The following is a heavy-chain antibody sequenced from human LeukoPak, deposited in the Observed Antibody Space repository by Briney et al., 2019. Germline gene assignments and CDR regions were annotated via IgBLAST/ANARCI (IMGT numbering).Heavy chain of an antibody. J-gene: IGHJ4*02. CDR3: ARLAAGINY. Sequence: PGGSLRLSCAASGFTFSSYAMHWVRQAPGKGLEWVAVISYDGSNKYYADSVKGRFTISRDNSKNTLYLQMNSLRAEDTAVYYCARLAAGINYWGQGTLVTVSS. D-gene: IGHD6-13*01. CDR1: GFTFSSYA. V-gene: IGHV3-30-3*01. CDR2: ISYDGSNK.